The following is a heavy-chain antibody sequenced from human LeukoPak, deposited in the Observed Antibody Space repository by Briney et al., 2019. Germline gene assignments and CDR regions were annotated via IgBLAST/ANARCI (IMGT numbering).Heavy chain of an antibody. J-gene: IGHJ2*01. Sequence: GGSLRLSCAASGFTVGSNYMSWVRQAPGKGLEWVSILYISGSTYYADSVKGRFTISRDDSKNTLYLQMNSLRAEDTAVYHCAKGMFGYLGGLYWDFDLWGRGTLVTVSS. D-gene: IGHD3-22*01. CDR3: AKGMFGYLGGLYWDFDL. CDR1: GFTVGSNY. V-gene: IGHV3-53*01. CDR2: LYISGST.